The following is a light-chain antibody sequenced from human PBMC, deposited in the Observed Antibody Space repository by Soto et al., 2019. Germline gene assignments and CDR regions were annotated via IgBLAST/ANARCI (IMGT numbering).Light chain of an antibody. J-gene: IGKJ1*01. V-gene: IGKV3-20*01. CDR2: GAS. Sequence: DIELTQSPGTLSLSPGERVTLSCRASQTVRSSFVAWYQQKPGQAPRLLIYGASTRATGIPDRLIGSGSGTDFSLSAISLEPEDLAVYDCHHYGPSSRTFGQGTKVEIK. CDR3: HHYGPSSRT. CDR1: QTVRSSF.